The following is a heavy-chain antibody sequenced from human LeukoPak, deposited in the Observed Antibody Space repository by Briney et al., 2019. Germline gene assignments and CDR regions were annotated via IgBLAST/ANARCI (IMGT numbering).Heavy chain of an antibody. CDR2: ISGSGGST. D-gene: IGHD6-19*01. CDR1: GFTFSSYA. CDR3: AQEWLHGMDV. J-gene: IGHJ6*02. Sequence: GGSLRLSCAAAGFTFSSYAMRWVRQAPGKGMEWVAAISGSGGSTYYADSVKGPFTISRDNSKNTLYLQMNSLRAEDTAVYYCAQEWLHGMDVWGQGTTVTVSS. V-gene: IGHV3-23*01.